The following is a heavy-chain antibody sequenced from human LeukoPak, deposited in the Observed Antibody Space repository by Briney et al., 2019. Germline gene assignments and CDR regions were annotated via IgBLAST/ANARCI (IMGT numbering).Heavy chain of an antibody. Sequence: PGGSLRLSCATSGFTVSSNYMSWVRQAPGKGLEWVSVIYDSGTTYYADSVKGQFLIFRDTSKNTVDLQMNSLRVEDTAVYYCAGRRSSGWYAYWGQGTLVTVSS. CDR1: GFTVSSNY. CDR3: AGRRSSGWYAY. CDR2: IYDSGTT. J-gene: IGHJ4*02. D-gene: IGHD6-19*01. V-gene: IGHV3-53*01.